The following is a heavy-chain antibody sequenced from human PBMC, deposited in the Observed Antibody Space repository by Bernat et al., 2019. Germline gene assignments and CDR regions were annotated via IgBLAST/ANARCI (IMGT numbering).Heavy chain of an antibody. CDR1: GVSITSSGYY. CDR3: ARRYLITGACFDF. Sequence: QVQLQESGPGLVKPSETLSLTCTVSGVSITSSGYYWGWIRQPPGKGLEWVGSIYFSGSAPYNPSLKSLVTMSVDTSKNLFSLNLNFVTVADTAVYYCARRYLITGACFDFWGQGALVSVSS. D-gene: IGHD3-10*01. CDR2: IYFSGSA. J-gene: IGHJ4*02. V-gene: IGHV4-39*01.